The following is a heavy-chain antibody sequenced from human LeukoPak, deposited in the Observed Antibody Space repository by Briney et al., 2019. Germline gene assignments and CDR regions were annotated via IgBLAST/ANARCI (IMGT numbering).Heavy chain of an antibody. V-gene: IGHV3-21*01. CDR3: AREGDSSSAFDY. J-gene: IGHJ4*02. CDR1: GFTFSSYS. Sequence: KPGGSLRLSCAASGFTFSSYSMNWVRQAPGKGLEWVSSISSSSSYIYYADSVKGRFTISRDNAKHSLYLQMNSLRAEDTAVYYCAREGDSSSAFDYWGQGTLVTVSS. CDR2: ISSSSSYI. D-gene: IGHD6-6*01.